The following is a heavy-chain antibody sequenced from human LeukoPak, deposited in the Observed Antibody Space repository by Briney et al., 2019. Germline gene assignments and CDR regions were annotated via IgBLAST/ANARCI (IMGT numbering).Heavy chain of an antibody. CDR2: IYYSGST. J-gene: IGHJ5*02. CDR1: GGSISSSSYY. V-gene: IGHV4-39*01. CDR3: ARLPSGGGSSWYMDP. D-gene: IGHD6-13*01. Sequence: PSETLSLTCTVSGGSISSSSYYWGWIRQPPGKGLEWIGSIYYSGSTYYNPSLKSRVTISVDTSKNQFSLKLSSVTAADTAVYYCARLPSGGGSSWYMDPRGQGTLVTVSS.